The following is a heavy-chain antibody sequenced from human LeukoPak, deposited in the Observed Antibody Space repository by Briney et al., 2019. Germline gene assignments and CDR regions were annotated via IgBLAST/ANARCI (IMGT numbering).Heavy chain of an antibody. Sequence: GGSLRLSCAASGFTFSNYWMHWVRQAPGKGLVWVSSISSSSSSIYYADSVKGRFTISRDNAKNSLYLQMNSLRAEDTAVYYCARGGSGNWNAPFDYWGQGTLVTVSS. J-gene: IGHJ4*02. V-gene: IGHV3-21*01. CDR3: ARGGSGNWNAPFDY. CDR1: GFTFSNYW. D-gene: IGHD1-1*01. CDR2: ISSSSSSI.